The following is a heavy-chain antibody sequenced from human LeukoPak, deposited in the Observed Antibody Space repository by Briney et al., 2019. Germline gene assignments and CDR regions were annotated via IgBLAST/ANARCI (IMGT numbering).Heavy chain of an antibody. J-gene: IGHJ4*02. CDR2: VGSDNKP. CDR3: ARDHGGSYSPAAY. V-gene: IGHV3-23*01. Sequence: PGGSLRLSCEASGFTFSAYAMTWVRQAPGKGLEWVSSVGSDNKPHYSESVKGRFAISRDNSKSMLFLQLNSLRAEDTALYYCARDHGGSYSPAAYWGQGTLVTVSS. CDR1: GFTFSAYA. D-gene: IGHD1-26*01.